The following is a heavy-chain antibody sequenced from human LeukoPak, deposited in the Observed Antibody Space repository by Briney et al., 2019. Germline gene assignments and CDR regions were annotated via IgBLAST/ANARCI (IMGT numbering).Heavy chain of an antibody. CDR3: ARSPRYCSGGSCSWFDP. D-gene: IGHD2-15*01. V-gene: IGHV3-21*01. CDR1: GFTFSSYS. Sequence: GGSLRLSCAASGFTFSSYSMNWVRQAPGKGLEWVSSISSSSSYIYYADSVKGRFTIPRDNAKNSLYLQMNSLRAEDTAVYYCARSPRYCSGGSCSWFDPWGQGTLVTVSS. J-gene: IGHJ5*02. CDR2: ISSSSSYI.